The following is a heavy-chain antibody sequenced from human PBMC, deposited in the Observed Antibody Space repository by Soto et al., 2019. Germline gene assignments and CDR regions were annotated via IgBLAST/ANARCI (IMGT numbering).Heavy chain of an antibody. CDR3: AKGGWLDD. J-gene: IGHJ4*02. D-gene: IGHD5-12*01. V-gene: IGHV3-23*01. CDR1: GFSFTAYI. CDR2: ISVSGDKT. Sequence: EVHLLESGGDLVQPGGSLRLSCAASGFSFTAYIMSWFRQAPGQGLAWVSAISVSGDKTYYADSVKGRFTISRDDAKNTLYLLWNSLGVDDTSIYYCAKGGWLDDCGQGTLVTVSS.